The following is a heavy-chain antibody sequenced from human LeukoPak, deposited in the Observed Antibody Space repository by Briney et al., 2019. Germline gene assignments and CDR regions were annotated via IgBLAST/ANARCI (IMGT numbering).Heavy chain of an antibody. V-gene: IGHV1-46*01. CDR1: EYTFTRYY. Sequence: ASVKVSCKTSEYTFTRYYMHWVRQAPGQGLEWMGIINPSGGSISYAQKFQGRVTMTTGTSTSTAYMELRSLRSDDTAVYYCARAGWELFFPFDYWGQGTLVTVSS. CDR2: INPSGGSI. D-gene: IGHD1-26*01. CDR3: ARAGWELFFPFDY. J-gene: IGHJ4*02.